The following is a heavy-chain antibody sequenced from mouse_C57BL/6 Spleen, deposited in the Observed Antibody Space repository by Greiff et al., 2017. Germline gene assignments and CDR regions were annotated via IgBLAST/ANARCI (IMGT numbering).Heavy chain of an antibody. CDR1: GYTFTSYW. J-gene: IGHJ4*01. Sequence: QVQLQQPGAELVRPGSSVKLSCKASGYTFTSYWLHWVKQRPIQGLEWIGNIDPSDSETHYNQKFKDKATLTVDKSSSTAYMQLSSLTSEDSAVXYCARRGTTVVDWGNYAMDYWGQGTSVTVSS. CDR3: ARRGTTVVDWGNYAMDY. V-gene: IGHV1-52*01. D-gene: IGHD1-1*01. CDR2: IDPSDSET.